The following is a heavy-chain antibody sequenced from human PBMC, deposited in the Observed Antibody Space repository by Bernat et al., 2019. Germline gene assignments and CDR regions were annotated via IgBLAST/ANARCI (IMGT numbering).Heavy chain of an antibody. D-gene: IGHD3-22*01. CDR2: INTYSRVP. J-gene: IGHJ6*01. Sequence: QIQLVQSGPELKKPGETVKISCKASGYTFTTYGMSWVKQAPGKGLKWMGWINTYSRVPTYADDFKGRFAFSLETSASTAYLQINNLKNEDTATYFCARTHYYGSNFYYAMDYWGQGTSVTVSS. CDR1: GYTFTTYG. CDR3: ARTHYYGSNFYYAMDY. V-gene: IGHV7-81*01.